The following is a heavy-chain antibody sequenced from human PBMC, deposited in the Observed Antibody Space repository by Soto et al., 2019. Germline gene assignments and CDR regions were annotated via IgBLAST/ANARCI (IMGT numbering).Heavy chain of an antibody. D-gene: IGHD4-4*01. CDR1: GGTFSSYT. V-gene: IGHV1-69*02. CDR3: ASSLTTKNYYYYMDV. J-gene: IGHJ6*03. CDR2: IIPILGIA. Sequence: QVQLVQSGAEVKKPGSSVKVSCKASGGTFSSYTISWVRQAPGQGLEWMGRIIPILGIANYAQKFQGRVTITADKSTGTAYMELSSLRSEDTAVYYCASSLTTKNYYYYMDVWGKGTTVTVSS.